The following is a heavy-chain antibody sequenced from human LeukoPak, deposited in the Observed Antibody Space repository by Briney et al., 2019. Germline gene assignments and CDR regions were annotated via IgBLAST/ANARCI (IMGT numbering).Heavy chain of an antibody. CDR2: IRSTTYDETT. V-gene: IGHV3-49*04. D-gene: IGHD2-21*02. J-gene: IGHJ4*02. CDR3: ARGCGGDCAAFDN. Sequence: PGGSLRLSCTASGFTFGDFVMSWVRQAPGKGLEWVSFIRSTTYDETTEYAASVQGRFTISRDDFRGIAYLQMNSLKTEDTAVYYCARGCGGDCAAFDNGGQGTLVTVSS. CDR1: GFTFGDFV.